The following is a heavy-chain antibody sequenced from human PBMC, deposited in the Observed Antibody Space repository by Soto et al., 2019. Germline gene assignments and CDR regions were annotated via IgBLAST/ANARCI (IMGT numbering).Heavy chain of an antibody. CDR1: GYTFAGYY. D-gene: IGHD2-2*01. J-gene: IGHJ5*02. CDR2: INPNSGGT. Sequence: ASVKVSCKASGYTFAGYYMHWVRQAPGQGLEWMGWINPNSGGTNYAQKFQGWVTMTRDTSISTAYMELSRLRSDDTAVYYCARSLGYCSSTSCPGGIDPWGQGTLVTVSS. V-gene: IGHV1-2*04. CDR3: ARSLGYCSSTSCPGGIDP.